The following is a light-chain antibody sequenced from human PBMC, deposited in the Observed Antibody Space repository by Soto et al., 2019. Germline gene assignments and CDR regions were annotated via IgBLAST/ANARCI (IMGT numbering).Light chain of an antibody. CDR3: QQYNYWPGT. CDR2: GES. CDR1: RSVRSN. J-gene: IGKJ1*01. Sequence: EIVMTQSPATLSVSPGERATLSCKASRSVRSNLAWYQQKPGQAPRLLISGESTRATGITDRFSGSGSGTEFTLTINSLQSEDFAVYYCQQYNYWPGTFGQGTKVDIK. V-gene: IGKV3-15*01.